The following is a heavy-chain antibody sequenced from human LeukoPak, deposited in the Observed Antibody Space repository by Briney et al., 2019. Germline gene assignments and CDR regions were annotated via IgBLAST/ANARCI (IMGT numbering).Heavy chain of an antibody. CDR1: GFTFSSSW. D-gene: IGHD6-13*01. Sequence: GGSLRLSCAASGFTFSSSWMCWVRQAPGKGLEWVANIKEDGTVKNYLDSVEGRFTISRDNAKNSLSLQMSTLTVEDTAVYYCARVGSIEAAGTLDYWGQGTLVTVSS. CDR3: ARVGSIEAAGTLDY. V-gene: IGHV3-7*05. CDR2: IKEDGTVK. J-gene: IGHJ4*02.